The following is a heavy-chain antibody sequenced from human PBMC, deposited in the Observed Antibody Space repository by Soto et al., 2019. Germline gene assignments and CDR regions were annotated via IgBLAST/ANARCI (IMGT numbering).Heavy chain of an antibody. Sequence: GGSLRLSCEASGFSFSSYNMNWVRQAPGKGLEWVSYIGRSSSTIYYADSVKGRFTISRDNAKNSLYLQMNSLRAEDTAVYYCARDSIIWNDGGFHFYYYMDVWGKGTTVTVSS. CDR2: IGRSSSTI. J-gene: IGHJ6*03. V-gene: IGHV3-48*01. D-gene: IGHD1-1*01. CDR3: ARDSIIWNDGGFHFYYYMDV. CDR1: GFSFSSYN.